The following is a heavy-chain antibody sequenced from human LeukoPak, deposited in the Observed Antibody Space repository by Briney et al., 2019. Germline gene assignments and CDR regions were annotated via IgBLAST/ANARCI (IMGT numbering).Heavy chain of an antibody. V-gene: IGHV4-59*01. CDR2: IYYTGST. Sequence: SETLSLTCSVSGGSIINYYWSWIRQPPGKGLEWIGYIYYTGSTNYNPSLKSRVTISVDTSKNQFSLKLSSVTAADTAVYYCAREGSAAGTGTGYFDYWGQGTLVTVSS. CDR1: GGSIINYY. CDR3: AREGSAAGTGTGYFDY. J-gene: IGHJ4*02. D-gene: IGHD6-13*01.